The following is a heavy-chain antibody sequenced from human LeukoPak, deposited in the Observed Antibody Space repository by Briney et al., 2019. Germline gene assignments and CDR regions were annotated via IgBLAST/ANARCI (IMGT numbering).Heavy chain of an antibody. CDR1: GFTFSSYS. Sequence: GGSLRLSCAASGFTFSSYSMNWVRQAPGKGLEWVSSISSSSSYMYYADSVKGRFTISRDNAKNSLYLQMNSLRAEDTAVYYCAGGYYDFWSGYSTLFDYWGQGTLVTVSS. J-gene: IGHJ4*02. V-gene: IGHV3-21*01. CDR2: ISSSSSYM. CDR3: AGGYYDFWSGYSTLFDY. D-gene: IGHD3-3*01.